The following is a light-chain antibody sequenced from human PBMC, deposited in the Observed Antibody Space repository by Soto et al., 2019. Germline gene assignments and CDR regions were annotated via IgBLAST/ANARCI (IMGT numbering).Light chain of an antibody. Sequence: IVLTQSPGTLSSSPGERATLSCRASQSVSSNLAWYQQKFGQAPRLLIFHASTRVAGTPVRFSGSGSGTDFTLTISSIEPEDFAVYYCQQRSNWPWTFGQGTKGDIK. V-gene: IGKV3-11*01. CDR1: QSVSSN. CDR3: QQRSNWPWT. CDR2: HAS. J-gene: IGKJ1*01.